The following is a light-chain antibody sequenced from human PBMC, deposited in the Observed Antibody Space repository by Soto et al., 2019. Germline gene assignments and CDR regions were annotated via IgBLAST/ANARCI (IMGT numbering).Light chain of an antibody. V-gene: IGKV3-20*01. CDR2: GAS. CDR3: QQYTTSSFT. Sequence: EIVLTQSPGTLSLSPGERATLYCRASQSVGSNYLAWYQQKPGQAPRVLIYGASSRATGIPDRFSGSGSGADFTLTISRLEPEDFAVYYCQQYTTSSFTFGTGTKVDIK. J-gene: IGKJ3*01. CDR1: QSVGSNY.